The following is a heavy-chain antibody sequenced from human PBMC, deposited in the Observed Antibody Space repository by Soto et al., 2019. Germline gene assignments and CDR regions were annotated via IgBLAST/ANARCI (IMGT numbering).Heavy chain of an antibody. CDR1: GGTFSSYA. D-gene: IGHD3-10*01. CDR3: ASGWFGELLYPYYYGMDV. V-gene: IGHV1-69*01. Sequence: QVQLVQSGAEVKKPGSSVKVSCKASGGTFSSYAISWVRQAPGQGLEWMGGIIPIFGTATYAQKFQGRVTITADESTSTAYMELSSLRSEDTAVYYCASGWFGELLYPYYYGMDVWGQGTTVTVAS. CDR2: IIPIFGTA. J-gene: IGHJ6*02.